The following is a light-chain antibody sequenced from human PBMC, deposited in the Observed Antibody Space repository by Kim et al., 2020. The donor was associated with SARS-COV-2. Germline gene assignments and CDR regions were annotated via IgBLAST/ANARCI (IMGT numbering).Light chain of an antibody. J-gene: IGLJ1*01. Sequence: QAVTFYCIRRSSNNGAGYDVHWYQHLPTTAPKLLIYSNGNRPSGVPDRFSGSKSGTSASLAITGLQAEDEADYYCQSYDSSLSGYVFGSGTKVTV. CDR1: SSNNGAGYD. V-gene: IGLV1-40*01. CDR3: QSYDSSLSGYV. CDR2: SNG.